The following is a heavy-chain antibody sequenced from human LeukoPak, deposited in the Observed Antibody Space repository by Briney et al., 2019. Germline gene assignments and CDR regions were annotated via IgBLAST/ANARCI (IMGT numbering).Heavy chain of an antibody. D-gene: IGHD2-21*01. Sequence: PGGSLRLSCAGSGFTFSRYAMSWVRHVPGKGLEWVSAISGSGGETFSTDSVKGRFTISRDNSKNTLYLQMNSLRAEDTAVYYCAKDLTGDGYFDLFDPWGQGTLVTVSS. CDR2: ISGSGGET. CDR3: AKDLTGDGYFDLFDP. J-gene: IGHJ5*02. V-gene: IGHV3-23*01. CDR1: GFTFSRYA.